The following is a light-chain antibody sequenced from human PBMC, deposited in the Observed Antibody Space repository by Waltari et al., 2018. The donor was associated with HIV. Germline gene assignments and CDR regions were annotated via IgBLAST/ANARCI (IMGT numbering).Light chain of an antibody. CDR3: SSDAGSAVV. Sequence: QSALTQPPSASGSRGQSVTISCTGTSSDVGAYTYVSWYQQYPGMAPKLIIYEVNKRPSGVPDRFSGSKSGNTASRTVSGLQAEDEADFYCSSDAGSAVVFGGGTKLTVL. V-gene: IGLV2-8*01. CDR1: SSDVGAYTY. CDR2: EVN. J-gene: IGLJ2*01.